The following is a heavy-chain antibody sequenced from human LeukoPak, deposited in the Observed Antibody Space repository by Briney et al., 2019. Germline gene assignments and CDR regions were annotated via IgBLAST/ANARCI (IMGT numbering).Heavy chain of an antibody. CDR2: IYSGGST. CDR3: ARDDYVFAFDI. CDR1: GFTFSNYI. V-gene: IGHV3-53*01. J-gene: IGHJ3*02. D-gene: IGHD3-16*01. Sequence: GSLRLSCAASGFTFSNYIMSWVRQAPGKGLEWVSVIYSGGSTYYADSVKGRFTISRDNSKNTLYLQMNSLRAEDTAVYYCARDDYVFAFDIWGQGTMVTVSS.